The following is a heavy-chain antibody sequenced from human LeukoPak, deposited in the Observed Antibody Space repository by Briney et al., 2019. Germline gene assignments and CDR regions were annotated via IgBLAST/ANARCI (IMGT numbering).Heavy chain of an antibody. CDR1: GFTFSSYA. Sequence: GGSLRLSCAASGFTFSSYAMHWVRQAPGKGLEWVSVISYDGSTKYYADSVKGRFTISRDNSKNTLSLQMNSLRAEDTAVYYFAGDQGYRGYDDTFDIWGQGTMVTVSS. J-gene: IGHJ3*02. CDR3: AGDQGYRGYDDTFDI. CDR2: ISYDGSTK. D-gene: IGHD5-12*01. V-gene: IGHV3-30-3*01.